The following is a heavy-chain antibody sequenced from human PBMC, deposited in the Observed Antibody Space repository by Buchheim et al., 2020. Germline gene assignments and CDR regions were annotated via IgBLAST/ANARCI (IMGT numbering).Heavy chain of an antibody. V-gene: IGHV4-59*08. J-gene: IGHJ6*02. CDR3: SRGESGYKYGSFYYYAMDV. D-gene: IGHD5-18*01. CDR1: GGTISTYY. Sequence: QVQLQESGPGLVKPSETLSLTCTVSGGTISTYYWSWIRQTPGAGLEWIGYIYYSGSTTYNPSLESRVTISVDTSQNQFSLKLSSVTAADTAVYYCSRGESGYKYGSFYYYAMDVWGQGIT. CDR2: IYYSGST.